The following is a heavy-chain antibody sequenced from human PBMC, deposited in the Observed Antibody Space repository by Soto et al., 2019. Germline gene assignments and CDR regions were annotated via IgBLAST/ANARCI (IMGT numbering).Heavy chain of an antibody. D-gene: IGHD1-7*01. CDR3: ARVRPGNYRDY. CDR2: IKEDGSEK. V-gene: IGHV3-7*03. CDR1: GFTFSTFW. Sequence: EVLLVESGGGLVQPGGSLRLSCAASGFTFSTFWMDWVRQAPGKGLEWVAKIKEDGSEKYYADSVKGRFIISRDNARNSVYLQMNSLRGEDTGVYYCARVRPGNYRDYWGQGTLVTVSS. J-gene: IGHJ4*02.